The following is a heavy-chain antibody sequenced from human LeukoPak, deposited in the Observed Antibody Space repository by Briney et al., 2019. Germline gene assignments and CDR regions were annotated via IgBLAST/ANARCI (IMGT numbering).Heavy chain of an antibody. V-gene: IGHV3-21*01. D-gene: IGHD6-13*01. J-gene: IGHJ6*02. CDR3: ARGSSSQNYYYYYGMDA. CDR2: ISSSSSYI. Sequence: SGGSLRLSCAASGFTFSSYSMNWVRQAPGKGLEWVSSISSSSSYIYYADSVKGRFTISRDNAKNSLYLQMNSLRAEDTAVYYCARGSSSQNYYYYYGMDAWGQGTTVTVSS. CDR1: GFTFSSYS.